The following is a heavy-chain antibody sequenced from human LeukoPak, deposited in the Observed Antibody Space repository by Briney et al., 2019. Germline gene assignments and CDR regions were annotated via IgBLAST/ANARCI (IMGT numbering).Heavy chain of an antibody. CDR2: INSDGINT. CDR3: ARDLGQYYDTSDNWFDP. V-gene: IGHV3-74*01. J-gene: IGHJ5*02. Sequence: GGSLRLSCAASGFTFSNYWMHWVRQAPGKGLVWVSRINSDGINTSYADSVKGRFTISRDNAKNTLNLQVNSLRAEDTAVYYCARDLGQYYDTSDNWFDPWGQGTLVTVSS. D-gene: IGHD3-22*01. CDR1: GFTFSNYW.